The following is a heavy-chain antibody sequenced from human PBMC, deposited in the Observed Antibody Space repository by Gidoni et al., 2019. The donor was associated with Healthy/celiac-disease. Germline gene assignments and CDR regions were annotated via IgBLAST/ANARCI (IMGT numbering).Heavy chain of an antibody. Sequence: STYYNPSLKSRVTISVDTSKNQFSLKLSSVTAADTAVYYCAGSSGYYLGLVDYWGQGTLVTVSS. D-gene: IGHD3-22*01. CDR2: ST. CDR3: AGSSGYYLGLVDY. J-gene: IGHJ4*02. V-gene: IGHV4-30-2*04.